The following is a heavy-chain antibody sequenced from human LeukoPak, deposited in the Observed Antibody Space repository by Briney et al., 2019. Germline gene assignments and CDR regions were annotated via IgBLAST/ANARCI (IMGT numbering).Heavy chain of an antibody. CDR2: IYYSGST. J-gene: IGHJ6*03. D-gene: IGHD3-22*01. V-gene: IGHV4-59*01. CDR3: AGHYYDSSGYFLHNYYYMDV. CDR1: GGSISSYY. Sequence: SETLSLTCTVSGGSISSYYWSWIRQPPGKGLEWIGYIYYSGSTNHNPSLKSRVTISVDTSKNQFSLKLSSVTAADTAVYYCAGHYYDSSGYFLHNYYYMDVWGKGTTVTVSS.